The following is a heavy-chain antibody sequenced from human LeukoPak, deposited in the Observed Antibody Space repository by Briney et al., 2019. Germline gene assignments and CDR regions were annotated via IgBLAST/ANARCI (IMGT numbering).Heavy chain of an antibody. CDR1: GGSFSSYY. CDR3: ARLYYDFWSGSHYYYGMDV. D-gene: IGHD3-3*01. V-gene: IGHV4-59*08. J-gene: IGHJ6*02. Sequence: SETLSLTCAVYGGSFSSYYWSWIRQPPGKGLEWIGYIYYSGSTNYNPSLKSRVTISVGTSKNQFSLKLSSVTAADTAVYYCARLYYDFWSGSHYYYGMDVWGQGTTVTVSS. CDR2: IYYSGST.